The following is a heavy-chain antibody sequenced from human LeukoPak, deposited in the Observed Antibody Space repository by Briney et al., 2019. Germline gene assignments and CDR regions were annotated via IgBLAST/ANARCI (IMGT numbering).Heavy chain of an antibody. J-gene: IGHJ4*02. CDR1: GGTFSSYT. CDR3: ARENGIVGATFFDY. D-gene: IGHD1-26*01. Sequence: ASVKVSCKASGGTFSSYTISWVRQAPRQGLEWMGRIIPILGIANYAQKFQGRVTITADKSTSTAYMELGSLRSEDTAVYYCARENGIVGATFFDYWGQGTLVTVSS. CDR2: IIPILGIA. V-gene: IGHV1-69*04.